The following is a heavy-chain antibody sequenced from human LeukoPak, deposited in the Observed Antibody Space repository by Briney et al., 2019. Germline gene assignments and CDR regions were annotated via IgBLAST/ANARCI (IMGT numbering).Heavy chain of an antibody. D-gene: IGHD6-13*01. CDR3: ARVGSSWYPYYYYGMDV. V-gene: IGHV4-59*01. J-gene: IGHJ6*02. Sequence: PSETLSLTCTVSGGSISSYYWSWIRQPPGKGLEWIGYIYYSGSTNYNPSLKSRVTISVDTSKNQFSLKLSSVTAADTAVYYCARVGSSWYPYYYYGMDVWGQGTTVTVSS. CDR2: IYYSGST. CDR1: GGSISSYY.